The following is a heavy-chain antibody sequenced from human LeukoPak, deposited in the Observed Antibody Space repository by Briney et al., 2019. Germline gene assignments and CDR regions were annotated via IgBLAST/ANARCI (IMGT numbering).Heavy chain of an antibody. D-gene: IGHD6-19*01. Sequence: GGSLRLSCAASGFTFSSYAMSWVRQAPGKGLEWVSAISGSGGSTYYADSVKGRFTISRDNSKNTLYLQMNSLRAEDTAVYYCANVQESSGWYGGAFDIWGQGTMVTVSS. V-gene: IGHV3-23*01. CDR2: ISGSGGST. CDR3: ANVQESSGWYGGAFDI. J-gene: IGHJ3*02. CDR1: GFTFSSYA.